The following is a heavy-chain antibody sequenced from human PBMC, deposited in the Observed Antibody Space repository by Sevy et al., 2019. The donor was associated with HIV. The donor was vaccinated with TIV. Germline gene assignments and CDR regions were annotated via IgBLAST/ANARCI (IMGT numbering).Heavy chain of an antibody. Sequence: GGSLRLSCAASGFTFDDYTMHWVRQAPGKGLEWVSLISWDGGSKYYADSVKGRFTISRDNYKNSLYLQMNSLRTEDTAWYYCAKDAGYNSGWWFDYWGQGTLVTVSS. CDR2: ISWDGGSK. J-gene: IGHJ4*02. CDR1: GFTFDDYT. D-gene: IGHD6-19*01. V-gene: IGHV3-43*01. CDR3: AKDAGYNSGWWFDY.